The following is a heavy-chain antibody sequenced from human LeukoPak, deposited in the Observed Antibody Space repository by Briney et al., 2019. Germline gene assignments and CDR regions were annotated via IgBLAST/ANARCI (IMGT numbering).Heavy chain of an antibody. V-gene: IGHV3-21*04. J-gene: IGHJ2*01. D-gene: IGHD1-1*01. CDR1: GFTFSSYS. Sequence: PGGSLRLSCAASGFTFSSYSMNWVRQAPGKGLKWVSSISSSSSYIYYADSVKGRFTISRDNSKNTLYLQMTSLRAEDTAVYYCAKDSGTQALYWYFDLWGRGTLVTVSS. CDR3: AKDSGTQALYWYFDL. CDR2: ISSSSSYI.